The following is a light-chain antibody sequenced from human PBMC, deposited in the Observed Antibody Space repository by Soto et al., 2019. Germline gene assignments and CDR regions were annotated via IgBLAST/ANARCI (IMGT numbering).Light chain of an antibody. Sequence: DIQMTQSPSSRSASVGDRVTIACRSSHTINIYLNWYQQKPGQAPKLLIHTASTVHSGVPSRFSGSGSGTDFTLTINNLQPEDFATYYCQQSYSSVRTFGQGTKVEL. CDR1: HTINIY. CDR2: TAS. J-gene: IGKJ1*01. CDR3: QQSYSSVRT. V-gene: IGKV1-39*01.